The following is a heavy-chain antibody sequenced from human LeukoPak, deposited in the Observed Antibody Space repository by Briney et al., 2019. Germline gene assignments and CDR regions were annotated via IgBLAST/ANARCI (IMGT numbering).Heavy chain of an antibody. Sequence: GGSLRLSCAASGFTFSDYYMSWIRQAPGKGLEWVSYISSSGSTIYYADSVKGRFTISRDNAKNSLYLQMNSLRAEDTAVYYCARDKATVVTRAFDIWGQGTMVTVSS. D-gene: IGHD4-23*01. J-gene: IGHJ3*02. CDR3: ARDKATVVTRAFDI. CDR2: ISSSGSTI. CDR1: GFTFSDYY. V-gene: IGHV3-11*04.